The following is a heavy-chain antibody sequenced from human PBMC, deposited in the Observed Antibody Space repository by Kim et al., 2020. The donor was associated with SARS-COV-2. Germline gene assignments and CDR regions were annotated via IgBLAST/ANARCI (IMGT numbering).Heavy chain of an antibody. CDR3: AKDSNIISHEY. CDR2: I. Sequence: IYYADSGKGRFIVSRDNGKNSLYLQMNRLRDEDTAVYYCAKDSNIISHEYWGQGTLVTVSS. J-gene: IGHJ4*02. D-gene: IGHD6-6*01. V-gene: IGHV3-48*02.